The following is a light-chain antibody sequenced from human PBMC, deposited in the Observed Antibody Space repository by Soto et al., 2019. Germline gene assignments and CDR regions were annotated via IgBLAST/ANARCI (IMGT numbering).Light chain of an antibody. CDR2: AAS. V-gene: IGKV1-27*01. J-gene: IGKJ1*01. Sequence: DIQMTQSPSSLSASLGDRVTITCRASQGINNYVAWYQQKPGKVPKLLISAASSLQSGVPSRFSGSGSGTDFTLTISNLQPEDVASYYCQKYDRVPGTFGQGTKVEIK. CDR1: QGINNY. CDR3: QKYDRVPGT.